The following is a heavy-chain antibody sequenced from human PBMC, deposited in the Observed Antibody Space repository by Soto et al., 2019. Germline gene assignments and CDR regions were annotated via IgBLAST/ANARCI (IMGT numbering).Heavy chain of an antibody. J-gene: IGHJ6*02. CDR2: IYWDDDK. CDR3: AHTSPPWGGMDV. D-gene: IGHD7-27*01. Sequence: QITLKESGPTLVKPTQTLTLTCTFSGFSLSTSGVGVGWIRQPPGKALEWLALIYWDDDKRYSPSLKRRLTITKDTSKNPVVLTMPHMDPGDTATYYRAHTSPPWGGMDVWGQGTTVTVSS. CDR1: GFSLSTSGVG. V-gene: IGHV2-5*02.